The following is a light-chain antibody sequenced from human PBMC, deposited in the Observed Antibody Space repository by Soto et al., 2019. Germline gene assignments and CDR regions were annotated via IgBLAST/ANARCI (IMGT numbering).Light chain of an antibody. CDR3: QQYGSSPVT. J-gene: IGKJ1*01. Sequence: EIVLTQSPATLSSFPGDRVTLSCRASQSVSSYLAWYQQKSGQAPRLLIYGASSRATGIPDRFSGSGSGTDFTLTISRLEPEDFAVYYCQQYGSSPVTFGQGTKVDIK. V-gene: IGKV3-20*01. CDR1: QSVSSY. CDR2: GAS.